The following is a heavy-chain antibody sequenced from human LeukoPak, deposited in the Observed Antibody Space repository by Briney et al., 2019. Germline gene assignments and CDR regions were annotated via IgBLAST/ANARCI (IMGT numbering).Heavy chain of an antibody. Sequence: SETLSLTCTVSGGSISSSSYYWGWIRQPPGKGLEWIGSIYYSGSTYYNPSLKSRVTISVDTSKNQFSLKLSSVTAADTAVYYRARLHRHCSSTSCSDYWGQGTLVTVSS. CDR1: GGSISSSSYY. V-gene: IGHV4-39*01. D-gene: IGHD2-2*01. CDR3: ARLHRHCSSTSCSDY. CDR2: IYYSGST. J-gene: IGHJ4*02.